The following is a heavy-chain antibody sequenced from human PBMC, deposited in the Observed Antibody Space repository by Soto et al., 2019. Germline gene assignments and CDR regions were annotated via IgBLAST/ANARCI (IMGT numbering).Heavy chain of an antibody. Sequence: SETLSLTCAVYGGSFSGYYWSWIRQPPGKGLEWIGEINHSGSTNYNPSLKSRVTISVDTSKNQFSLKLSSVTAADTAVYYCARGVVVAATTYYLDYWAREPWSPSPQ. CDR1: GGSFSGYY. J-gene: IGHJ4*02. V-gene: IGHV4-34*01. CDR3: ARGVVVAATTYYLDY. D-gene: IGHD2-15*01. CDR2: INHSGST.